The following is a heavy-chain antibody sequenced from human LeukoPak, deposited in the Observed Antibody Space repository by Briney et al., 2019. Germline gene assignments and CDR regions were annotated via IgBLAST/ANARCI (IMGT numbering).Heavy chain of an antibody. CDR1: GFTFSSYA. CDR2: ISYDGSNK. Sequence: GGSLRLSCAASGFTFSSYAMHWVRQAPGKGLEWVAVISYDGSNKYYADSVKGRFTISRDNSKNTLYLQMNSLRAEDTAVYYCARGPPAQVGATHYYYGMDVWGQGTTVTVSS. V-gene: IGHV3-30-3*01. D-gene: IGHD1-26*01. CDR3: ARGPPAQVGATHYYYGMDV. J-gene: IGHJ6*02.